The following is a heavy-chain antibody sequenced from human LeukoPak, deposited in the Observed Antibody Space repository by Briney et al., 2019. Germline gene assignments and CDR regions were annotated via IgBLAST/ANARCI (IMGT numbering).Heavy chain of an antibody. Sequence: PSETLSLTCTVSGYSISSGYYWGWIRQPPGKGLEWIVNIYHTGSTYYNPSLKSRVTISVDTSKNQFSLKLSSVTAADTAVYYCARDVVLTGYYFDYWGQGTLVTVSS. V-gene: IGHV4-38-2*02. CDR3: ARDVVLTGYYFDY. CDR2: IYHTGST. CDR1: GYSISSGYY. D-gene: IGHD3-9*01. J-gene: IGHJ4*02.